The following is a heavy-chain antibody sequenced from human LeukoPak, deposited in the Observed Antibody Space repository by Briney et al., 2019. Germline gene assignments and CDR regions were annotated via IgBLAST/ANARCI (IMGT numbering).Heavy chain of an antibody. CDR3: ARALWPYYFDY. CDR1: GFTFSSYG. J-gene: IGHJ4*02. CDR2: IWYDGSNE. D-gene: IGHD2-21*01. V-gene: IGHV3-33*01. Sequence: GRSLRLSCAASGFTFSSYGMHWVRQAPGKGLEWVAIIWYDGSNEYYADSVKGRFTISRNNSKNTLYLQMNSLRAEDTAVYYCARALWPYYFDYWGQGTLVTVSS.